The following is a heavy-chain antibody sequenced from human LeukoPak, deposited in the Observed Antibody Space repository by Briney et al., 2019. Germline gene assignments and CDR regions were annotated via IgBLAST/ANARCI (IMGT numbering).Heavy chain of an antibody. J-gene: IGHJ3*02. CDR2: INHSGST. CDR3: ARDPYDYVWGSYRYTFHDAFDI. D-gene: IGHD3-16*02. Sequence: PSETLSLTCAVYGGSFSGYYWSWIRQPLGKGLEWIGEINHSGSTNYNPSLKSRVTISVDTSKNQFSLKLSSVTAADTAVYYCARDPYDYVWGSYRYTFHDAFDIWGQGTMVTVSS. CDR1: GGSFSGYY. V-gene: IGHV4-34*01.